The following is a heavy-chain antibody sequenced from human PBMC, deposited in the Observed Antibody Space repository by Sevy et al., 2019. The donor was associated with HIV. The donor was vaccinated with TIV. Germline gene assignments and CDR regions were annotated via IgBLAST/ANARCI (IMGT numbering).Heavy chain of an antibody. CDR3: ARVGIAAAGDYYYYMDV. J-gene: IGHJ6*03. CDR1: GFTFSSYW. V-gene: IGHV3-74*01. Sequence: GGCLRLSCAASGFTFSSYWMHWVRQAPGKGLVWVSRINSDGSYTSYADSVKGRFTISRDNAKNTLYLQMNSLRAEDTAVYYCARVGIAAAGDYYYYMDVWGKGTTVTVSS. CDR2: INSDGSYT. D-gene: IGHD6-13*01.